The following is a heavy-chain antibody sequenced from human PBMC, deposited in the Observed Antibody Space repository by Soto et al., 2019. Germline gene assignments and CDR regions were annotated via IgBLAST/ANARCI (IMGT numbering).Heavy chain of an antibody. Sequence: QVQLVESGGGVVQPGRSLRLSCATSGFTFSSYVMHWVRQAPGKGLEWVAVIYHDGSNKYYADSVKGRFTISRDNSKRTLYLQMNSLRAEDTAVYYCASRVVAVDYWGQGTLVTVSS. D-gene: IGHD2-21*01. CDR1: GFTFSSYV. CDR3: ASRVVAVDY. J-gene: IGHJ4*02. V-gene: IGHV3-33*01. CDR2: IYHDGSNK.